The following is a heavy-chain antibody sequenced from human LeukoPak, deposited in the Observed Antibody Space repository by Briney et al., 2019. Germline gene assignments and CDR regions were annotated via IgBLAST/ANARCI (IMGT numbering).Heavy chain of an antibody. CDR1: GFTFSGSA. Sequence: GESLKLSCAASGFTFSGSAIHWVRQASGKGLEWVGRIRSKADNYATAYAASVTGRFTISRDDSKNTAYLQMNSLQTEDTAVYYCTRLRAAGSGSYYYYGLDVWGQGTTVTVSS. J-gene: IGHJ6*02. CDR3: TRLRAAGSGSYYYYGLDV. D-gene: IGHD6-13*01. V-gene: IGHV3-73*01. CDR2: IRSKADNYAT.